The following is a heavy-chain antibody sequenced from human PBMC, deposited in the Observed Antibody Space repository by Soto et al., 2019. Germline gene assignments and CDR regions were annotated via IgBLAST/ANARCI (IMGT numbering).Heavy chain of an antibody. CDR3: ARAMVRGKNYYGVDV. J-gene: IGHJ6*02. CDR2: IYPGDSDT. CDR1: GYSFTSYW. Sequence: EVQLVQSGAEVKKPGESLQISCKGSGYSFTSYWIGWVRQMPGKGLEWMGIIYPGDSDTRYSPSFQGQVTISADKSISTAYLQWSSLKASDSAMYYCARAMVRGKNYYGVDVWGQGTTVTVSS. V-gene: IGHV5-51*03. D-gene: IGHD3-10*01.